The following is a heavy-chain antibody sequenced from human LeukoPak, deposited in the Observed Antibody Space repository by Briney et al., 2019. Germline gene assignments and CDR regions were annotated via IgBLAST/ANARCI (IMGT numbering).Heavy chain of an antibody. CDR1: GYTFTSYG. CDR3: ARDTKDIVVVPAAISLDY. Sequence: APVKVSCKASGYTFTSYGISWVRQAPGQGLEWMGWISAYNGNTNYAQKLQGRVTMTTDTSTSTAYMELRSLRSDDTAVYYCARDTKDIVVVPAAISLDYWGQGTLVTVSS. V-gene: IGHV1-18*01. J-gene: IGHJ4*02. D-gene: IGHD2-2*02. CDR2: ISAYNGNT.